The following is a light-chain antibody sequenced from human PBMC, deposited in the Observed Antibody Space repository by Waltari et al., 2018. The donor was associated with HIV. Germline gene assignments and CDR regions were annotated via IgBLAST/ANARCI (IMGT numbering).Light chain of an antibody. Sequence: ELVLTQSPGTLSLSPGERATLSCRASQSVTSSYLAWYQQKPGQAPRLLIYGASSRATGIPDRFSGSGSGTDFTLTISRLEPEDFAVYYCQRYGSSYTFGQGTKLEIK. CDR1: QSVTSSY. CDR3: QRYGSSYT. CDR2: GAS. V-gene: IGKV3-20*01. J-gene: IGKJ2*01.